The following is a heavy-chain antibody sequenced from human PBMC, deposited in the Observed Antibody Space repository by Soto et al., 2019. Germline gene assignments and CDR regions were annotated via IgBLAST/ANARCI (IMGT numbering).Heavy chain of an antibody. CDR1: GFTFSSYG. V-gene: IGHV3-23*01. Sequence: EVQLLESGGGLVQPGGSLRLSCAASGFTFSSYGMSWVRQAPGKGLVWVSSITGSAGSTYYADSVKGRFTISRDNSKNTLYLQMNSLRAEDTAVYYCAKDRNRWLRFDLGYWGQGTLVTVSS. CDR3: AKDRNRWLRFDLGY. CDR2: ITGSAGST. D-gene: IGHD5-12*01. J-gene: IGHJ4*02.